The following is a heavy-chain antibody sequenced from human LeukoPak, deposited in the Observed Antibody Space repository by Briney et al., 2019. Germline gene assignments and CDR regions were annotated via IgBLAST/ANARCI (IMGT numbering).Heavy chain of an antibody. CDR1: GFTFSSYW. CDR3: ASVSSSWYVSGYYYYMDV. J-gene: IGHJ6*03. CDR2: ISSSGSTI. V-gene: IGHV3-48*04. D-gene: IGHD6-13*01. Sequence: GGSLRLSCAASGFTFSSYWMSWVRQAPGKGLEWVSYISSSGSTIYYADSVKGRFTISRDNAKNSLYLQMNSLRAEDTAVYYCASVSSSWYVSGYYYYMDVWGKGTTVTVSS.